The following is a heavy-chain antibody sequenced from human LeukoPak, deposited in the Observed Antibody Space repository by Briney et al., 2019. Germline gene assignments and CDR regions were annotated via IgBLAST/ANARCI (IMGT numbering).Heavy chain of an antibody. CDR2: IYYSGST. J-gene: IGHJ4*02. D-gene: IGHD6-13*01. CDR3: ARQFYSAAARDY. Sequence: SETLSLTCTVSGGSISSSSYYWGWIRQPPGKGLEWIGSIYYSGSTYYNPSLKSRVTISVDTSKNQFSLKLSSVTAADTAVYYCARQFYSAAARDYWGQGTLVTVSS. CDR1: GGSISSSSYY. V-gene: IGHV4-39*07.